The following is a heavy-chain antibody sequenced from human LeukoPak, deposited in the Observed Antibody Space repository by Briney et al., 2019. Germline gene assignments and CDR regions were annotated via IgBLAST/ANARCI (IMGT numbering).Heavy chain of an antibody. D-gene: IGHD1-26*01. J-gene: IGHJ4*02. CDR2: INHSGST. CDR3: ARENSGSYREFDY. CDR1: GGSFSGYY. V-gene: IGHV4-34*01. Sequence: SETLSLTCAVYGGSFSGYYWSWTRQPPGKGLEWIGEINHSGSTNYNASLKSRVSMSVDTSKNQFSLKLSSVTAAGTAVFYCARENSGSYREFDYWGQGTLVTVSS.